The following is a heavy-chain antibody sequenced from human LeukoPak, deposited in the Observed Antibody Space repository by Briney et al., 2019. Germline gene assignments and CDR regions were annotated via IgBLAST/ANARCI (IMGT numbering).Heavy chain of an antibody. Sequence: VASVKVSCKASGYTFTSYDINWVRQATGQGLEWMGWMNPNSGNTGYAQKFQGRVTITRNTSISTAYMELSSLRSEDTAVYYCARDYYDSSGYEHSFDYWGQGTLVTVSS. CDR2: MNPNSGNT. D-gene: IGHD3-22*01. CDR1: GYTFTSYD. CDR3: ARDYYDSSGYEHSFDY. V-gene: IGHV1-8*03. J-gene: IGHJ4*02.